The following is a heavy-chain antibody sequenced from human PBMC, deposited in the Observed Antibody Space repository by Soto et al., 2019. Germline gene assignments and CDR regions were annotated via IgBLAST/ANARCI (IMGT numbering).Heavy chain of an antibody. V-gene: IGHV3-23*01. CDR2: ISDDSSRT. D-gene: IGHD3-16*01. CDR1: GFTFNTFE. Sequence: EVQLLESGGGLVQPGGSLRLSCAASGFTFNTFEMSWVRQAPGRGLEWVLFISDDSSRTYYADAVKGRFTISRDNSKYTLYLQMNSLTAEDTAVYACVKGGWLDFWGQGTLVTVSS. CDR3: VKGGWLDF. J-gene: IGHJ5*01.